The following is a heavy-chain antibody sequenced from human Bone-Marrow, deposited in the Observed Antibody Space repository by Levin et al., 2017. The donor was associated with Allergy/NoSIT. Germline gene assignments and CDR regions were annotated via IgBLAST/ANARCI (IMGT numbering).Heavy chain of an antibody. D-gene: IGHD2-8*01. CDR2: TSHDEGNK. CDR1: GFTFSGQA. V-gene: IGHV3-30-3*01. CDR3: ATAPGVAVPANKWYFAY. J-gene: IGHJ4*02. Sequence: TGGSLRLSCVASGFTFSGQAMHWVRQAPGKGLEWVAATSHDEGNKYYADSVKGRFTISRDNSKNTLFLQMNSLRAEDTAVYYCATAPGVAVPANKWYFAYWGQGTLVTVSS.